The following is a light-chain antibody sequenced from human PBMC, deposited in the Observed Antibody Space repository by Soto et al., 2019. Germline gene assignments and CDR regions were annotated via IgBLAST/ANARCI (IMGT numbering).Light chain of an antibody. Sequence: EILLTPSPGTLYLSPGERATLTCRASQSGSSSYLAGYQHKPGQAPRLLIYVASSRATRIPARFRGSGSGTAFTVTISRLEPEDFAVYYCQQYGSSPTCGQGTKVEIK. V-gene: IGKV3-20*01. J-gene: IGKJ1*01. CDR3: QQYGSSPT. CDR2: VAS. CDR1: QSGSSSY.